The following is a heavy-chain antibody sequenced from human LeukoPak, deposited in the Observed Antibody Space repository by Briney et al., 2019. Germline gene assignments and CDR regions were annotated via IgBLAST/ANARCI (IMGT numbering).Heavy chain of an antibody. CDR2: ISHDESNK. Sequence: PGGSLRLSCAASGFTFSSYVMQWVRQAPGKGLEWVSFISHDESNKYYADSVKGRLTISRDNSKNTLYLQMNSLRAEDTAVYYCAKGRFDFTYYGLDVWGHGTTVTVSS. D-gene: IGHD3-9*01. CDR3: AKGRFDFTYYGLDV. V-gene: IGHV3-30*18. J-gene: IGHJ6*02. CDR1: GFTFSSYV.